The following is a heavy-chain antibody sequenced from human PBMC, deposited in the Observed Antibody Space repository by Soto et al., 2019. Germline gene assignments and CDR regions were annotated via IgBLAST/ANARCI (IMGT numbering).Heavy chain of an antibody. CDR1: SGSITTSVL. J-gene: IGHJ4*02. CDR3: VSGRDYDY. CDR2: VAHDGHT. V-gene: IGHV4-4*02. Sequence: SETLSLTCDVSSGSITTSVLWTWVRQFPGKGLEWIGEVAHDGHTNYNPSLSGRVTMSVDLSNSQFSLKVASVTAADTAVYFCVSGRDYDYWGQGTLVTVSS. D-gene: IGHD1-26*01.